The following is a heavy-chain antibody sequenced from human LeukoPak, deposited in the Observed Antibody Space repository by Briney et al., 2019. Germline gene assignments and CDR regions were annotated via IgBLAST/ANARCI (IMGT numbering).Heavy chain of an antibody. CDR3: ARVVNYYGSGNWFDP. CDR1: GYTFTSYG. V-gene: IGHV1-18*01. J-gene: IGHJ5*02. D-gene: IGHD3-10*01. Sequence: EASVKVSCMASGYTFTSYGISWVRQAPGQGLEWMGWISAYNGNTNYAQKLQGRVTMTTDTSTSTAYMELRSLRSDDTAVYYCARVVNYYGSGNWFDPWGQGTLVTVSS. CDR2: ISAYNGNT.